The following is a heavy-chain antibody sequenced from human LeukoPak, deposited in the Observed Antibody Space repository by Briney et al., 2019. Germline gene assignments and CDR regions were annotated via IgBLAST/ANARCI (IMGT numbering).Heavy chain of an antibody. V-gene: IGHV3-64*01. CDR3: ARGRTGTAKPSFDY. CDR1: GFTFSSYA. Sequence: GGSLRLSRAASGFTFSSYAMHWVRQAPGKGLEYVSAISSNGGSTYYANSVKGRFTISRDNSKNTLYLQMGSLRAEDMAVYYCARGRTGTAKPSFDYWGQGTLVTVSS. J-gene: IGHJ4*02. D-gene: IGHD1-7*01. CDR2: ISSNGGST.